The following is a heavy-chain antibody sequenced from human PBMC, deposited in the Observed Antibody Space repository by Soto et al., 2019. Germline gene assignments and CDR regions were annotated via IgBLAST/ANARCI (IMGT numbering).Heavy chain of an antibody. CDR2: INPSGGST. V-gene: IGHV1-46*01. CDR1: GYTFTSYG. J-gene: IGHJ5*02. CDR3: ARVYCSGGSCP. Sequence: ASVKVSCKASGYTFTSYGISWVRQAPGQGLEWMGWINPSGGSTSYAQKFQGRVTMTRDTSTSTVYMELSSLRSEDTAVYYCARVYCSGGSCPWGQGTLVTVSS. D-gene: IGHD2-15*01.